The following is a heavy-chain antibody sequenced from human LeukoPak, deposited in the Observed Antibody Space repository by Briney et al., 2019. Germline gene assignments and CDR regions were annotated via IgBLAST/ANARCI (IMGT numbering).Heavy chain of an antibody. Sequence: TGESLKISCKGSGYKFTNYWIGWVRQMPGKGLEWMGIIYPGDSDTRYSPSFQGQVTISADKSISTAYLQWSSLKASDTAMYYCARLSSGWYLILDYWGQGTLVTVSS. D-gene: IGHD6-19*01. CDR2: IYPGDSDT. V-gene: IGHV5-51*01. J-gene: IGHJ4*02. CDR3: ARLSSGWYLILDY. CDR1: GYKFTNYW.